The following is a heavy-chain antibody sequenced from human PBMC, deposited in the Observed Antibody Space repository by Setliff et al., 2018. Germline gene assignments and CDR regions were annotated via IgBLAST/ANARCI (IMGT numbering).Heavy chain of an antibody. CDR1: GYTFTSYG. Sequence: AASVKVSCKASGYTFTSYGISWVRQAPGQGLEWMGWISAYNGNTNYAQKLQGRVTMTTDTSTSTAYMELRSLRSDDTAVYYCARAPAYSSTPGSYAFDIWGQGTMVTVS. D-gene: IGHD6-13*01. CDR3: ARAPAYSSTPGSYAFDI. V-gene: IGHV1-18*01. J-gene: IGHJ3*02. CDR2: ISAYNGNT.